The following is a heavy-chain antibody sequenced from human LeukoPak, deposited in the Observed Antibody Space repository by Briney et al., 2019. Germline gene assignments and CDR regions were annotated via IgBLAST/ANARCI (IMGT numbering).Heavy chain of an antibody. CDR1: GFTFSSYG. Sequence: GGSLRLSCAPSGFTFSSYGLHWAGQAPGKGLEGVAVIWYDGSKKYYAHSVKGRFTISRDNSKNTLYLQMNSLRAEDTAVYYCARESVGYYDSIDAFDMWGQGTMVTVSS. V-gene: IGHV3-33*01. CDR2: IWYDGSKK. CDR3: ARESVGYYDSIDAFDM. J-gene: IGHJ3*02. D-gene: IGHD3-22*01.